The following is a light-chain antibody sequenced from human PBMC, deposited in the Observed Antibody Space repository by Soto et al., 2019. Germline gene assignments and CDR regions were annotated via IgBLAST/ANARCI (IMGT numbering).Light chain of an antibody. Sequence: QSVLTQPASVSGSPGQSITISCSGTSNDVGAYNFVSWYQQHPGRAPKLILYDVTSRPSGVPDRFSGSKSGNTASLTVSGLQAEDEADYYCSSYAGSSNVFGTGTKVTVL. CDR3: SSYAGSSNV. J-gene: IGLJ1*01. CDR1: SNDVGAYNF. V-gene: IGLV2-14*03. CDR2: DVT.